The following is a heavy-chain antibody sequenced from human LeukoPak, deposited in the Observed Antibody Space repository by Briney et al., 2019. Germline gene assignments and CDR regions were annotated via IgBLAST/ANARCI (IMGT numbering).Heavy chain of an antibody. CDR1: GGSISSGDYY. CDR2: IYYSGST. Sequence: SETLSLTCTVSGGSISSGDYYWSWIRQPPGKGLKWIGYIYYSGSTYYNPSLKSRVTISVDTSKNQFSLKLSSVTAADTAVYYCARVNTATLPFDYWGQGTLVTVSS. D-gene: IGHD5-18*01. CDR3: ARVNTATLPFDY. J-gene: IGHJ4*02. V-gene: IGHV4-30-4*08.